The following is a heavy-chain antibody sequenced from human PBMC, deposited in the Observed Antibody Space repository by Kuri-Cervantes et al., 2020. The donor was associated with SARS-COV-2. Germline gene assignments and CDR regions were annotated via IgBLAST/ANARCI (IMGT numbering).Heavy chain of an antibody. Sequence: ASVKVSCKASGYTFTSYGISWVRQAPGQGLEWMGWISAYNGNTKYSQKFQGRVTITRDTSASTAYMELSSLRSEDTAVYYCARQYSSGWLYYYYGMDVWGQGTTVTVSS. CDR2: ISAYNGNT. CDR3: ARQYSSGWLYYYYGMDV. CDR1: GYTFTSYG. J-gene: IGHJ6*02. V-gene: IGHV1-18*04. D-gene: IGHD6-19*01.